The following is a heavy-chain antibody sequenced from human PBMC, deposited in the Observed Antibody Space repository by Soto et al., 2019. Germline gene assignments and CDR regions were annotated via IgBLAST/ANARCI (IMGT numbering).Heavy chain of an antibody. J-gene: IGHJ4*02. Sequence: GGSLRLSCAASGFTFSSYAMSWVRQAPGKGLEWVSAISGSGGSTYYADSVKGRFTISRDNSKNTLYLQMNSLRAEDTAVYYCAKDAPYCSSTSCQRGYFDYWGQGTLVTVSS. CDR2: ISGSGGST. D-gene: IGHD2-2*01. CDR1: GFTFSSYA. CDR3: AKDAPYCSSTSCQRGYFDY. V-gene: IGHV3-23*01.